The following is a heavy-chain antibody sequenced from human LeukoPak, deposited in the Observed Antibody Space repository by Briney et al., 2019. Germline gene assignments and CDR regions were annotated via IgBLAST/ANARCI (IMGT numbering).Heavy chain of an antibody. V-gene: IGHV4-4*02. D-gene: IGHD2-15*01. CDR2: IYHSGGT. Sequence: SGTLSLTCAVSGGSISSSNWWSWVRQPPGKGLEWIGEIYHSGGTKYNPSLKSRVTISVQKSKNQFSLKLTSVTAADTAMYYCARRGYCSGGRCHSNAFDIWGQGTMVTVSS. CDR1: GGSISSSNW. CDR3: ARRGYCSGGRCHSNAFDI. J-gene: IGHJ3*02.